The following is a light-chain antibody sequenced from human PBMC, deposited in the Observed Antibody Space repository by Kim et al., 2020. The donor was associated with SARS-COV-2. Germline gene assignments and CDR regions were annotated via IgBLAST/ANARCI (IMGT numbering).Light chain of an antibody. J-gene: IGLJ1*01. CDR2: QDS. Sequence: SYELTQPPSVSVSPVQTASITCSGDKLGDKYACWYQQKPGQSPVLVIYQDSKRPSGIPERFSGSNSGNTATLTISGTQAMDEADYYCQAWDSSTAVFGTG. CDR1: KLGDKY. V-gene: IGLV3-1*01. CDR3: QAWDSSTAV.